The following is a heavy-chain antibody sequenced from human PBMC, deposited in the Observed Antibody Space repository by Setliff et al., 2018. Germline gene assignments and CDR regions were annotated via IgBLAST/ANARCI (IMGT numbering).Heavy chain of an antibody. CDR1: GFTYNNDW. CDR3: ARDGDGEFDF. CDR2: INPDGSEK. V-gene: IGHV3-7*01. J-gene: IGHJ3*01. D-gene: IGHD4-17*01. Sequence: PGGSLRLSCGASGFTYNNDWVSWVRQAPGKGLEWLASINPDGSEKYYVDSVKGRFTISRDNAKNTLYLQMNSLRAEDTAVYYCARDGDGEFDFWGQGTTVTVSS.